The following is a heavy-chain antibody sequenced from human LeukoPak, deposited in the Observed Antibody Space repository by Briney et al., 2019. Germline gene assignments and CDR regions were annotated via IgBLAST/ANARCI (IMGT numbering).Heavy chain of an antibody. D-gene: IGHD1-26*01. CDR1: GFTFSSYA. V-gene: IGHV3-23*01. CDR2: ISGSGGST. Sequence: GGSLRLSCAASGFTFSSYAMSWVRQAPGKGLEWVSAISGSGGSTYYADSVKGRFTISRDNSKNTLYLQMNSLRAEDTAVYYYAKRTGATTAYFDYWGQGTLVTVSS. J-gene: IGHJ4*02. CDR3: AKRTGATTAYFDY.